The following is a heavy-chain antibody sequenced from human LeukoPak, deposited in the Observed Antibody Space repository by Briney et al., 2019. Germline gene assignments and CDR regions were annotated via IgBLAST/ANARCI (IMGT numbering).Heavy chain of an antibody. Sequence: ASVKVSCKASGYTFTGYYMHWVRQAPGQGLEWMGWINPNSGGTNYAQKFQGRVTMTRDTSISTAYMELSRLRSDDTAVYYCAREKLGSGYDFVRSFDYWGQGTLVTVSS. J-gene: IGHJ4*02. CDR2: INPNSGGT. V-gene: IGHV1-2*02. CDR1: GYTFTGYY. CDR3: AREKLGSGYDFVRSFDY. D-gene: IGHD5-12*01.